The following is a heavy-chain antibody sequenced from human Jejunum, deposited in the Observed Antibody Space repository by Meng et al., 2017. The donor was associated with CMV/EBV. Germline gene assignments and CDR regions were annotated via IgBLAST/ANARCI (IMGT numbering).Heavy chain of an antibody. CDR1: GYTFTSYA. Sequence: LLQLGAGWRKPGASVNVSCKAYGYTFTSYAINWVRRAPGQEIEWMGWISAYNGNTNYAQTLQGRVTMTTDTSTSTAYMELRSLRSDDTAVYYCARVEVGITSGDYWGQGTLVTVSS. CDR3: ARVEVGITSGDY. V-gene: IGHV1-18*01. D-gene: IGHD1-26*01. CDR2: ISAYNGNT. J-gene: IGHJ4*02.